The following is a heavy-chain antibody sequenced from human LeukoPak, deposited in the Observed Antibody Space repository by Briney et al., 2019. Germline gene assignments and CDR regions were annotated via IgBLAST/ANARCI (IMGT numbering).Heavy chain of an antibody. V-gene: IGHV4-39*07. D-gene: IGHD3-10*01. CDR2: IYYSGST. CDR3: ARCRRITMVRGVDYYFDY. J-gene: IGHJ4*02. CDR1: GGSISSSSYY. Sequence: SETLSLTCTVSGGSISSSSYYWGWIRQPPGKGLEWIGSIYYSGSTYYNPSLKSRVTISVDTSKNQFSLKLSSVTAADTAVYYCARCRRITMVRGVDYYFDYWGQGTLVTVSS.